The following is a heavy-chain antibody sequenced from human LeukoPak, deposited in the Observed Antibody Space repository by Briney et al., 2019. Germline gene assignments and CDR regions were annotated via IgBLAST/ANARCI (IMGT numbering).Heavy chain of an antibody. CDR2: IYYSGST. V-gene: IGHV4-59*08. J-gene: IGHJ5*02. CDR3: ARHVGYGNNWFDP. Sequence: SETLSLTYTVSGGSISGYYWSWIRQPPGKGLEWIGYIYYSGSTNYNPSLKSRVTISVDTSKNQFSLKLRSVTAADTAVYYCARHVGYGNNWFDPWGQGTLVTVSS. D-gene: IGHD5-18*01. CDR1: GGSISGYY.